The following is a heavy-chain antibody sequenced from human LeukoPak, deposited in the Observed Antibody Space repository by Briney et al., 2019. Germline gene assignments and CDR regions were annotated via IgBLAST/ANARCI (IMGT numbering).Heavy chain of an antibody. CDR1: GGFISSGNW. CDR3: ARSGAYAIDV. J-gene: IGHJ3*01. V-gene: IGHV4-4*02. CDR2: IYRDGST. Sequence: SGTLSLTCAVSGGFISSGNWWSWVRQPPGKGLEWIGEIYRDGSTNYNPSLKSRVTISVDKSKNQFSLKLSPLTAADTAVYYCARSGAYAIDVWGQGTVVTVSS.